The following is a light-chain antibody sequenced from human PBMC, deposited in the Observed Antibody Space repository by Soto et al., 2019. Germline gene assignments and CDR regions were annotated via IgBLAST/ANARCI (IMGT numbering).Light chain of an antibody. CDR3: SSHTSGSTRV. V-gene: IGLV2-14*01. Sequence: QSVLTQPASVSGSPGQSIAISCTGTSSDVGGYDYVSWYQQHPDKAPKLMIYEVTKRPSGVSNRFSGSKSGNTASLTISGLQPEDEADYYCSSHTSGSTRVFGSGTKATVL. J-gene: IGLJ1*01. CDR1: SSDVGGYDY. CDR2: EVT.